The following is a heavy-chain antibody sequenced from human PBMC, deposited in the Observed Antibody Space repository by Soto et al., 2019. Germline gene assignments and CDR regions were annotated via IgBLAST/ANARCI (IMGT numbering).Heavy chain of an antibody. CDR1: GGSISSGGYS. V-gene: IGHV4-30-2*01. J-gene: IGHJ4*02. CDR3: ARGPLLTTVTPPGLFDY. CDR2: IYHSGST. D-gene: IGHD4-17*01. Sequence: SETLSLTCAVSGGSISSGGYSWSWIRQPPGKGLEWIGYIYHSGSTYYNPSLKSRVTISVDRSKNQFSLKLSSVTAADTAVYYCARGPLLTTVTPPGLFDYWGQGTLVTVSS.